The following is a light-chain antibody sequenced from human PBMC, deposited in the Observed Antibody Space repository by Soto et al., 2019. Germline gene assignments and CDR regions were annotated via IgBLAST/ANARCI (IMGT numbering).Light chain of an antibody. Sequence: EIGLTQSACTLSLSPGERATLSCRASQSVSSSFVAWFQQKPGQAPRLLIYGTSSRATGIPDRFSGSGSGTDLTLTINRLEPEDFAMYFCQQYGSPPWTFGQGTKVDIK. J-gene: IGKJ1*01. CDR2: GTS. CDR1: QSVSSSF. V-gene: IGKV3-20*01. CDR3: QQYGSPPWT.